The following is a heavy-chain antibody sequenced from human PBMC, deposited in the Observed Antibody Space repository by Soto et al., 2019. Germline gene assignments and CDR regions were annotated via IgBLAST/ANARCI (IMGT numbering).Heavy chain of an antibody. Sequence: SETLSLTCTVSGGSISSGGYYWSWIRQHPGKGQEWIGYIYYSGSTYYNPSLKSRVTISVDTSKNQFSLKLSSVTAADTAVYYCARDEWAGYGDYNYYYGMDVWGQGTTVTVSS. V-gene: IGHV4-31*03. CDR1: GGSISSGGYY. D-gene: IGHD4-17*01. CDR3: ARDEWAGYGDYNYYYGMDV. J-gene: IGHJ6*02. CDR2: IYYSGST.